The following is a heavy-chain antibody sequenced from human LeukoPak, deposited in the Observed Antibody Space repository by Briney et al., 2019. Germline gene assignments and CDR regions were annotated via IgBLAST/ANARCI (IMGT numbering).Heavy chain of an antibody. V-gene: IGHV4-39*01. CDR2: IYYSGST. CDR1: GGSISSSSYY. J-gene: IGHJ4*02. Sequence: SETLSLTCTVSGGSISSSSYYWGWIRQPPGKGLEWIGSIYYSGSTYYNPSLKSRVTISVDTSKNQFSLKLSSVTAADTAVYYCVRLRFGELLYSSFDYWGQGTLVTVSS. CDR3: VRLRFGELLYSSFDY. D-gene: IGHD3-10*01.